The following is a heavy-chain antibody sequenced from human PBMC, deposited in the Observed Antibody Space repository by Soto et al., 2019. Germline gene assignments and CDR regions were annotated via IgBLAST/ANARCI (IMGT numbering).Heavy chain of an antibody. CDR1: GYNFATHW. V-gene: IGHV5-51*01. Sequence: EVQLVQSAAEVKKPGESLKISCQVSGYNFATHWIGWVRHKAGKGLEWMGIIFPGDAETRYSPSFQGHITISADKSISIAYLRWSSLKASDTGMYYCATPGGFGMDVWGQGTTVTVSS. J-gene: IGHJ6*02. CDR3: ATPGGFGMDV. CDR2: IFPGDAET. D-gene: IGHD5-12*01.